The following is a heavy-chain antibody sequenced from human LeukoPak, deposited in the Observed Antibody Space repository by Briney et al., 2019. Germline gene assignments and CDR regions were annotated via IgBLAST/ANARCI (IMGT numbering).Heavy chain of an antibody. D-gene: IGHD3-16*02. CDR3: AKENSYDYVWGSYRPRSPYYYMDV. J-gene: IGHJ6*03. CDR2: IKQDGSEK. V-gene: IGHV3-7*03. CDR1: GFTFSSYW. Sequence: PGGSLRLSCAASGFTFSSYWMSWVRQAPGKGLEWVANIKQDGSEKYYVDSVKGRFTISRDNSKNTLYLQMNSLRAEDTAVYYCAKENSYDYVWGSYRPRSPYYYMDVWGKGTTVTVSS.